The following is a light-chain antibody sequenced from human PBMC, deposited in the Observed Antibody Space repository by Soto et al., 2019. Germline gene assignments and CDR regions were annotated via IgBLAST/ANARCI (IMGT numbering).Light chain of an antibody. Sequence: AIRMTQSPSSLSASTGDRVTITCRARQGISSYLAWYQQKPGKAPKLLIYAASTLQGGVPLRFSGSGSGTDFTLTISCLQSEDFATYYCQQYYSYPRTFGQGTKVEIK. V-gene: IGKV1-8*01. CDR2: AAS. CDR1: QGISSY. J-gene: IGKJ1*01. CDR3: QQYYSYPRT.